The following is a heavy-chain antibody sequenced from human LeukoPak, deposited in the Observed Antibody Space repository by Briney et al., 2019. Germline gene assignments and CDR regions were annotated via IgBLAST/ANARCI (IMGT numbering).Heavy chain of an antibody. CDR2: IYSGGST. J-gene: IGHJ6*02. V-gene: IGHV3-53*01. Sequence: GGSLRLSCAASGFTVSSNYMSWVRQAPGKGLEWVSVIYSGGSTYYADSVKGRFTISRDNSKNTLYLQMNSLRAEDTAVYYCARWSERYDVVVPAAMSYYYYGMDVWGQGTTVTVSS. D-gene: IGHD2-2*01. CDR3: ARWSERYDVVVPAAMSYYYYGMDV. CDR1: GFTVSSNY.